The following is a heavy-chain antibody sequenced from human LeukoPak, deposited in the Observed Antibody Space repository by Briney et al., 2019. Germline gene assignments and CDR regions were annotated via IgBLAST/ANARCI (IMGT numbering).Heavy chain of an antibody. CDR3: ARDFGDYYGSGGPFDY. CDR2: IYYSGST. Sequence: PSETLSLTCTVSGGSISSYYWSWIRQPPGKGLEWIGYIYYSGSTNYNPSLKSRVTISVDTSKNQFSLKLSSVTAADTAVYYCARDFGDYYGSGGPFDYWGQGTLVTVSS. CDR1: GGSISSYY. V-gene: IGHV4-59*01. D-gene: IGHD3-10*01. J-gene: IGHJ4*02.